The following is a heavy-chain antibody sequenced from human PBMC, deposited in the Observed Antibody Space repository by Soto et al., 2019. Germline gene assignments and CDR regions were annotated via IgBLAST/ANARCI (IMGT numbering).Heavy chain of an antibody. Sequence: ASVKVSCKASGYTFTSYDINWVRQATGQGLEWMGWMNPNSGNTGYAQKFQGRVTMTRNTSISTAYMELSSLRSEGTAVYYCARGRKYYYDSSGYQIWGQGTLVTVSS. D-gene: IGHD3-22*01. V-gene: IGHV1-8*01. CDR2: MNPNSGNT. J-gene: IGHJ4*02. CDR1: GYTFTSYD. CDR3: ARGRKYYYDSSGYQI.